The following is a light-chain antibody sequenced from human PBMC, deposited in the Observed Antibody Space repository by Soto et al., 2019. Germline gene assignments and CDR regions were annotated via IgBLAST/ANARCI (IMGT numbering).Light chain of an antibody. CDR2: GAF. CDR3: QQYDSSPPNT. Sequence: EIVLRQSPGTLSLSPGERDTLSCRASQSVSSSYLAWYQQKPGQAPRLLIYGAFSRATGIPDRFSGSGSGTDFTLTISRLEPEDFAVYYCQQYDSSPPNTFGQGTRLEIK. V-gene: IGKV3-20*01. J-gene: IGKJ5*01. CDR1: QSVSSSY.